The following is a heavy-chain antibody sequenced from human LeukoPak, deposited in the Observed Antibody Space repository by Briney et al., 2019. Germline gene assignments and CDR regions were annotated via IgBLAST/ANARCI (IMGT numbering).Heavy chain of an antibody. CDR2: ISSSSSYI. CDR1: GFTFSSYS. CDR3: ARENQQLELDYFDY. J-gene: IGHJ4*02. D-gene: IGHD6-13*01. V-gene: IGHV3-21*01. Sequence: GGSLRPSCAASGFTFSSYSMNWVRQAPGKGLEWVSSISSSSSYIYYADSVKGRFTISRDNAKNSLYLQMNSLRAEDTAVYYCARENQQLELDYFDYWGQGTLVTVSS.